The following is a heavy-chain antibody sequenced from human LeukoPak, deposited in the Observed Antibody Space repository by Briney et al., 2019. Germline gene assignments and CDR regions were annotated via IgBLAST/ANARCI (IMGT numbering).Heavy chain of an antibody. J-gene: IGHJ4*02. D-gene: IGHD2-15*01. CDR3: AGGGPIYCSGDSCYPGDY. CDR1: GFTFSDYW. V-gene: IGHV3-74*01. CDR2: INADVDRA. Sequence: PGGSLRLSCAASGFTFSDYWMHWVRQAPGKGLVWVSHINADVDRAAYADSVKGRFTISRDNARNTLYLQMNSLRAEDTAVYYCAGGGPIYCSGDSCYPGDYWGQGTLVTVSS.